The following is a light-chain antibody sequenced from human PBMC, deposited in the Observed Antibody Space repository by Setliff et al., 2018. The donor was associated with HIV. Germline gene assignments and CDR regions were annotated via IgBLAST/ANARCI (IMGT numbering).Light chain of an antibody. V-gene: IGLV7-46*01. CDR2: DAT. J-gene: IGLJ1*01. CDR1: TGAVTSGHY. CDR3: LLSYGGARV. Sequence: QAVVTQESSLTVSPGGTISLTCVSSTGAVTSGHYPHWFQQKPGQVPRPLIYDATKRHSWTPSRFSGSLLRDKAALTLSNAQAEVEADYYCLLSYGGARVFGRGTKVTVL.